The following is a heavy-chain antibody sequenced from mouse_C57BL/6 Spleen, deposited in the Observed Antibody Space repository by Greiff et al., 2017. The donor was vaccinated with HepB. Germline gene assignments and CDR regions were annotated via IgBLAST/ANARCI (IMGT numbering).Heavy chain of an antibody. CDR1: GFTFSDYY. Sequence: VKLVESEGGLVQPGSSMKLSCTASGFTFSDYYMAWVRQVPEKGLEWVANINYDGSSTYYLDSLKSRFIISRDNAKNILYLQMSSLKSEDTATYYCAREEAGTYWFAYWGQGTLVTVSA. V-gene: IGHV5-16*01. CDR3: AREEAGTYWFAY. J-gene: IGHJ3*01. CDR2: INYDGSST. D-gene: IGHD4-1*01.